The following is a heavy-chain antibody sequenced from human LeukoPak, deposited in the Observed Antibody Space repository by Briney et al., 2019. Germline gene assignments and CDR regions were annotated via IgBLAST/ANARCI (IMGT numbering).Heavy chain of an antibody. CDR2: ISYDGRNK. CDR3: AREGSVSSWYYFDY. D-gene: IGHD6-13*01. CDR1: GFIFSDYA. J-gene: IGHJ4*02. V-gene: IGHV3-30*04. Sequence: GGSLRLSCAASGFIFSDYAMHWVRQAPGKGLEWVAVISYDGRNKYYADSVKGRFTISRDNSKNTLYLQMNSLRAEDTAVYYCAREGSVSSWYYFDYWGQGTLVTVSS.